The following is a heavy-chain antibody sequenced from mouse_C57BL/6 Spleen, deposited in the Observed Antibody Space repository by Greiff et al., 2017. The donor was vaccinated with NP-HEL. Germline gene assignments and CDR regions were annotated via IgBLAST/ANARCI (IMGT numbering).Heavy chain of an antibody. V-gene: IGHV7-3*01. D-gene: IGHD2-3*01. Sequence: EVQLVESGGGLVQPGGSLSLSCAASGFTFTDYYMSWVRQPPGKALEWLGFIRNKANGYTTEYSASVKGRFTISRDNSQSILYLQMNALRAEDSATYYCARSKGMEYDGYYERAMDYWGQGTSVTVSS. CDR3: ARSKGMEYDGYYERAMDY. CDR2: IRNKANGYTT. CDR1: GFTFTDYY. J-gene: IGHJ4*01.